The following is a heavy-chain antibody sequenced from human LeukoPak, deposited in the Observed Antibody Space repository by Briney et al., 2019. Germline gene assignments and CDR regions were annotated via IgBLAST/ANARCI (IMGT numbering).Heavy chain of an antibody. J-gene: IGHJ4*02. Sequence: GASVKVSCKASGYTFTGYYMHWVRQAPGQGLEWMGWINPNSGGTNYAQKFQGRGTITADESTSTAYMELSSLRSEDTAVYYCARETGTTEGIPYFDYWGQGTLVTVSS. CDR3: ARETGTTEGIPYFDY. D-gene: IGHD1-7*01. V-gene: IGHV1-2*02. CDR1: GYTFTGYY. CDR2: INPNSGGT.